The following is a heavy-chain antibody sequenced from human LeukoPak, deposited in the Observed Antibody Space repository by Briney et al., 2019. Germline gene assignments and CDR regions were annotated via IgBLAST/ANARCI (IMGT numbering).Heavy chain of an antibody. J-gene: IGHJ5*02. D-gene: IGHD6-13*01. V-gene: IGHV4-61*02. Sequence: SETLSLTCIVSGGSISRGSYYWSWIRQPAGKGLEWMGRIYNSGSTNYNPSLKSRVTISTDMSKNQISLKLSSVTAADTAVYYCGRVFYSSNWNLFDPWGQGTLVTVSS. CDR2: IYNSGST. CDR3: GRVFYSSNWNLFDP. CDR1: GGSISRGSYY.